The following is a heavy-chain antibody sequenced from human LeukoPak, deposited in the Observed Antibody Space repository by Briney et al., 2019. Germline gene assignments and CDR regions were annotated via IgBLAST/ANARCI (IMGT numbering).Heavy chain of an antibody. D-gene: IGHD3-10*01. J-gene: IGHJ6*04. V-gene: IGHV4-38-2*02. CDR1: GYSINNGYF. CDR3: VRGLRSGNNYFFYGMDV. CDR2: VFHSGDT. Sequence: SETLSLTCTVSGYSINNGYFWGWIRQPPGKGLEYIGTVFHSGDTYYNPSLKSRVTISLDTSTNEISLKLRSATAADTAVYYCVRGLRSGNNYFFYGMDVWGKGTTVTVSS.